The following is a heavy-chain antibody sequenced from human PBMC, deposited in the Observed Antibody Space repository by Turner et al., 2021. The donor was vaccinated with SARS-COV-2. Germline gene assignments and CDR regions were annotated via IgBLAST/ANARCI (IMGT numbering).Heavy chain of an antibody. Sequence: QVQLVESGGGVVQPGRSLRLSCAASGFTFSSYGMHWVRQTPGKGLEWVAVIWYDGSNKYYADSVKGRFTISRDNSKNTLYLQMNGLRAEDTALYYCATHIGNFSRGYFDSWGQGTLVTVSS. CDR3: ATHIGNFSRGYFDS. CDR1: GFTFSSYG. CDR2: IWYDGSNK. J-gene: IGHJ4*02. V-gene: IGHV3-33*01. D-gene: IGHD2-21*01.